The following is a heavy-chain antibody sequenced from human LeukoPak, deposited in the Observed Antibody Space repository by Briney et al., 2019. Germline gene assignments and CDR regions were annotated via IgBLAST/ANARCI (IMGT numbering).Heavy chain of an antibody. Sequence: PGGSLRLSCAASGFTFSNYWMSWVRQAPGKGLEWVANIKADGSGTSYVDSVKGRSTISRDNAKNSLDLQMNSLRAEDTAVYYCARLVNRAFDVWGQGTMVIVSS. CDR1: GFTFSNYW. V-gene: IGHV3-7*05. CDR3: ARLVNRAFDV. D-gene: IGHD3-9*01. J-gene: IGHJ3*01. CDR2: IKADGSGT.